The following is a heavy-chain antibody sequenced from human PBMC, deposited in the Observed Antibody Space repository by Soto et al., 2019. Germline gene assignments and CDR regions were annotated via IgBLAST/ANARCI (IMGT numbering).Heavy chain of an antibody. J-gene: IGHJ4*02. D-gene: IGHD3-10*01. CDR2: IYYSGST. CDR1: GGSMSSGDYY. V-gene: IGHV4-30-4*01. Sequence: SETLSLSCTVSGGSMSSGDYYWSWIRQPPGKGLEWIGNIYYSGSTYYNPSLKRRVTISIDTSKNQFSLKLSSVTAADTAVYYCASRKSSPYFDYWGQGTLVTVSS. CDR3: ASRKSSPYFDY.